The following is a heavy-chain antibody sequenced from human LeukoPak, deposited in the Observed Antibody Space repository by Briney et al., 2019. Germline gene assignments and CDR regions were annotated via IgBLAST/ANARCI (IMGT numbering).Heavy chain of an antibody. CDR1: GGSISSSSFC. Sequence: SETLSLTCTVSGGSISSSSFCWGWIRQPPGKGLEWIGSIYYSGSTYYNPSLKSRVTISVDTSKKQFSLKLSSVTAADTAVYYCARHRDRLLAYFDYWGQGTLVTVSS. V-gene: IGHV4-39*01. D-gene: IGHD2-15*01. J-gene: IGHJ4*02. CDR3: ARHRDRLLAYFDY. CDR2: IYYSGST.